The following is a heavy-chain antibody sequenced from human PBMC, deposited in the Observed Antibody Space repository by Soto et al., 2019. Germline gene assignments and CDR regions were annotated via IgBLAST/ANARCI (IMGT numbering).Heavy chain of an antibody. V-gene: IGHV4-59*01. J-gene: IGHJ4*02. D-gene: IGHD3-3*01. CDR2: IYYSGST. CDR1: GGSISSYY. Sequence: SETLSLTCTVSGGSISSYYWSWIRQPPGKGLEWIGYIYYSGSTNYNPSLKSRVTISVDTSKNQFSLKLSSVTAADTAVYYCARGEGGDFWSGPSDYWGQGTLVTVSS. CDR3: ARGEGGDFWSGPSDY.